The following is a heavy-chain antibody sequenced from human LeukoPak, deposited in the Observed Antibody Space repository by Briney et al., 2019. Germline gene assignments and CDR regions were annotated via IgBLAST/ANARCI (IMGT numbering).Heavy chain of an antibody. CDR3: AKAGGYRIYNWFDT. D-gene: IGHD2-8*02. Sequence: GGSPRLSCAASGFTFSDYAMSWVRQAPGKGLEWVSAISGSSGSTYHADSVKGRFTISRDNSKNTVYLQMNSLRAGDTAVYYCAKAGGYRIYNWFDTWGQGTLVTVSS. V-gene: IGHV3-23*01. J-gene: IGHJ5*02. CDR1: GFTFSDYA. CDR2: ISGSSGST.